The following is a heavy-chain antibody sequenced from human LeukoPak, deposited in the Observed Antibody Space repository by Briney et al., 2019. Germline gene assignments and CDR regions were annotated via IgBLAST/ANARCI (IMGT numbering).Heavy chain of an antibody. CDR1: GFIFSNFW. J-gene: IGHJ4*02. CDR3: ARELEQAFDY. CDR2: IKQDGSEK. V-gene: IGHV3-7*01. D-gene: IGHD1/OR15-1a*01. Sequence: GGSLRLSCAASGFIFSNFWMNWVRQAPGKGLEWVANIKQDGSEKYYVDSVKGRFTISRDNAKTSLYLQMNSLRAEDTAVYYCARELEQAFDYWGQGNLVTVSS.